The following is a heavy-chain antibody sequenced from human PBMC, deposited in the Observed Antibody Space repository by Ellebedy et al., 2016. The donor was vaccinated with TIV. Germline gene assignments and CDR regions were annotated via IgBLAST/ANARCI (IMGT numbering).Heavy chain of an antibody. J-gene: IGHJ4*02. Sequence: ASVKVSCXASGYTFTSYGISWVRQAPGQGLVWMGLIHPNSGGKNYAQKFQGRVTMTRDTSISKAYMELSRLRSDDTAVYYSARGTLHDYWGQGTLVTVSS. CDR1: GYTFTSYG. D-gene: IGHD1-7*01. CDR2: IHPNSGGK. V-gene: IGHV1-2*02. CDR3: ARGTLHDY.